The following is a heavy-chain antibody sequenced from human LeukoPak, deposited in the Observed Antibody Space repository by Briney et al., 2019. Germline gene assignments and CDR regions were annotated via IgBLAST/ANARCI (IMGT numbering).Heavy chain of an antibody. CDR3: AKEANINWNYENWFDP. V-gene: IGHV3-23*01. J-gene: IGHJ5*02. Sequence: PGGSLRFSCAASGFTFSSYAMSWVRQTPGKGLEWVSAISGSGGSTYYADSVKGRFTISRDNSKNTLYLQMNSLRAEDTAVYYCAKEANINWNYENWFDPWGQGTLVTVSS. D-gene: IGHD1-7*01. CDR2: ISGSGGST. CDR1: GFTFSSYA.